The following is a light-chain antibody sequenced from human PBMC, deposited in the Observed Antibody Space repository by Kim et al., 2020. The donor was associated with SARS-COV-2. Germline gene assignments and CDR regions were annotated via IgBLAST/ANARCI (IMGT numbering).Light chain of an antibody. CDR3: QKYNSAPYT. J-gene: IGKJ2*01. V-gene: IGKV1-27*01. CDR1: KAIGNF. Sequence: ASVGDRLTITCRASKAIGNFLAWYQQKPGKLPKLLTAAASTLRSGVPTRFSGSGSGTDFTLTISSLQPEDVATYYCQKYNSAPYTFGQGTKLEI. CDR2: AAS.